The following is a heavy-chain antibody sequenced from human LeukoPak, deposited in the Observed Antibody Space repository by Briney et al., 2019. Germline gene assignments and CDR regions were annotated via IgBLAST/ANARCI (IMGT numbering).Heavy chain of an antibody. J-gene: IGHJ4*02. Sequence: GGSLRLSCAASGFTFRSYGMHWVRQAPGKGLEWVAFIRYDGSNKYYADSVKGRFTISRDNSKNTLYLQMNSLRAEDTAVYYCARGLRYYDSSVVMGYWGQGTLVTVSS. V-gene: IGHV3-30*02. CDR1: GFTFRSYG. CDR3: ARGLRYYDSSVVMGY. CDR2: IRYDGSNK. D-gene: IGHD3-22*01.